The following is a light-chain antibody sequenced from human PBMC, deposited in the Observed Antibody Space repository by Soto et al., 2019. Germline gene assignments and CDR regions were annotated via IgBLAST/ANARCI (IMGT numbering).Light chain of an antibody. J-gene: IGKJ2*01. CDR2: KAS. CDR1: QRITNW. CDR3: QQYNSYPYT. Sequence: DIQMTQSPSTLSASIGDRVTITCRASQRITNWLVWYQQKPGKAPKLLIYKASSLESGVSSRLSGSGSGTEFTLTISSLQPDDVATYYCQQYNSYPYTFGQGTQLAIQ. V-gene: IGKV1-5*03.